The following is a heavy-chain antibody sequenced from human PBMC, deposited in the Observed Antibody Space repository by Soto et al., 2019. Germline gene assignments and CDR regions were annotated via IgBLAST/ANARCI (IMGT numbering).Heavy chain of an antibody. V-gene: IGHV1-69*13. CDR3: ARIQLSGYDGLSGYYYGMDV. CDR1: GGTFSSYA. D-gene: IGHD5-12*01. CDR2: IIPIFGTA. J-gene: IGHJ6*02. Sequence: ASVKVACKASGGTFSSYAISWVRQAPGQGLEWMGGIIPIFGTANYAQKFQGRVTITADESTSTAYMELSSLRSEDTAVYYCARIQLSGYDGLSGYYYGMDVWGQGTTVTVSS.